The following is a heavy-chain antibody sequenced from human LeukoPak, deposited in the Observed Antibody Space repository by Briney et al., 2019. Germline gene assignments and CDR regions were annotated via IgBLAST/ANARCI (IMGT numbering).Heavy chain of an antibody. V-gene: IGHV3-23*01. J-gene: IGHJ4*02. Sequence: PGGSLRLSCAASGFTFSSHAMSWVRQAPGKGLEWVSAISGSGGSTYYADSVKGRFTISRDNSKNTLYLQMNSLRVEDTAVYYCAKDLAAGSGSYALPYFDYWGQGTLVTVSS. CDR1: GFTFSSHA. D-gene: IGHD3-10*01. CDR3: AKDLAAGSGSYALPYFDY. CDR2: ISGSGGST.